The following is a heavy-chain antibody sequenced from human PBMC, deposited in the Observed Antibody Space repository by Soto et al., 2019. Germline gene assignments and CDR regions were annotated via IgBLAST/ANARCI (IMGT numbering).Heavy chain of an antibody. CDR1: GYTFTSYG. D-gene: IGHD6-13*01. CDR2: ISAYNGNT. CDR3: ATAQQLVHFDYYYYYGMDV. V-gene: IGHV1-18*01. J-gene: IGHJ6*02. Sequence: QVQLVQSGAEVKKPGASVKVSCKASGYTFTSYGLSWVRQAPGQGLEWMGWISAYNGNTNYAQKLQGRLTMTTDTSTSTAYMELRSLRSDDTAVYYCATAQQLVHFDYYYYYGMDVWGHGTTVTVSS.